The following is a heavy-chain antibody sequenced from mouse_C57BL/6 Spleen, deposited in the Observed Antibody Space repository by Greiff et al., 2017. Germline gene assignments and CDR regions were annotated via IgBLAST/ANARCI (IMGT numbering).Heavy chain of an antibody. D-gene: IGHD3-3*01. J-gene: IGHJ1*03. CDR3: ARGGDGWYFDV. Sequence: EVHLVESGGGLVKPGGSLKLSCAASGFTFSSYAMSWVRQTPEKRLEWVATISDGGSYTYYPDNVKGRFTISRDNAKNNLYLQMSHLKSEDTAMYYCARGGDGWYFDVWGTGTTVTVSS. CDR1: GFTFSSYA. V-gene: IGHV5-4*01. CDR2: ISDGGSYT.